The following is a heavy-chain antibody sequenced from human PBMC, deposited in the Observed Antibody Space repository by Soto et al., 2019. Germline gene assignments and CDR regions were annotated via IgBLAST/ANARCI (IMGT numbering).Heavy chain of an antibody. CDR3: ARDRIYYDFPHY. V-gene: IGHV1-18*01. J-gene: IGHJ4*02. Sequence: QVQLVQSGAEVKKPGASVEVSCKTSGYTFTNHGLTWVRQAPGQGLEWMGWISASNGNTNYAQKFQGRVTMTTDTSTSTAYMELRSMRSDDTAVYYCARDRIYYDFPHYWGQGTLITVSS. D-gene: IGHD3-3*01. CDR1: GYTFTNHG. CDR2: ISASNGNT.